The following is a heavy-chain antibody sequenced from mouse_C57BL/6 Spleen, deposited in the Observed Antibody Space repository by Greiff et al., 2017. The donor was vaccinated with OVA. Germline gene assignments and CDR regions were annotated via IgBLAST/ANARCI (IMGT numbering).Heavy chain of an antibody. V-gene: IGHV1-69*01. CDR3: ARGGKYNGSPWYFDV. Sequence: QVQLQQPGAELVMPGASVKLSCKASGYTFTSYWMHWVKQRPGHGLEWIGEIDPSDSYTNYNQKFKGKSTLTVDKSSSTAYMQLGSLTSEDSAVYYCARGGKYNGSPWYFDVWGTRTTVTVSS. CDR1: GYTFTSYW. J-gene: IGHJ1*03. D-gene: IGHD1-1*01. CDR2: IDPSDSYT.